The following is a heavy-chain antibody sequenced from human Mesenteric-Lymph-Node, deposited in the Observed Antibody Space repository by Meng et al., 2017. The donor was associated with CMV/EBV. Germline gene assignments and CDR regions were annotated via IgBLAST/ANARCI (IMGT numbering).Heavy chain of an antibody. CDR3: ARENANDYGDYVWDY. V-gene: IGHV3-21*01. D-gene: IGHD4-17*01. CDR1: GFTLNSYR. J-gene: IGHJ4*02. Sequence: GESLKISCAASGFTLNSYRMNWVRQAPGKGLEWVSSISSSSSYIKYADSVKGRFTISRDNAKNSLYLQMNSLRAEDTAIYYCARENANDYGDYVWDYWGQGTLVTVSS. CDR2: ISSSSSYI.